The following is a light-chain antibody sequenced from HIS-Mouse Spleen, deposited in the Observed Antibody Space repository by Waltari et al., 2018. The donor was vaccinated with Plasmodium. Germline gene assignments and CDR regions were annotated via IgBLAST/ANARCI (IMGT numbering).Light chain of an antibody. CDR2: GAS. CDR1: QSVSSN. J-gene: IGKJ3*01. V-gene: IGKV3-15*01. CDR3: QQYNNWSFT. Sequence: EIVMTQSPATLSVSPEERATLSCRASQSVSSNLAWYQQKPGQAPTLLIYGASTRATGIPARFSGSGSGTEFTLTISSLQSEDFAVYYCQQYNNWSFTFGPGTKVDIK.